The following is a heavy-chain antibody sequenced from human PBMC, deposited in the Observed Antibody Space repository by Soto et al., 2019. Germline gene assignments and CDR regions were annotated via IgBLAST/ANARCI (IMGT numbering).Heavy chain of an antibody. J-gene: IGHJ4*02. Sequence: GGSLRLSCAASGFTFSTYDLSWVRQAPGKGLEWVSAVSTSGATTHYADSVKGRFTISRDNSKNTLHLQMNSLRVEDTAVYYCARDGYWGQGTLVTVSS. CDR2: VSTSGATT. CDR1: GFTFSTYD. CDR3: ARDGY. V-gene: IGHV3-23*01.